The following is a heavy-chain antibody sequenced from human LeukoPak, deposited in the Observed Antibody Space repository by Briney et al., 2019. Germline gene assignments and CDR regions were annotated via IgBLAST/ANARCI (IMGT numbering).Heavy chain of an antibody. CDR1: GFAFDDYA. J-gene: IGHJ4*02. V-gene: IGHV3-43*02. CDR2: ISGDGGST. D-gene: IGHD6-19*01. CDR3: AKDRGWYDY. Sequence: GGSLRLSCAASGFAFDDYAMHWVRQAPGKGLEWVSLISGDGGSTYYADSVKGRFTISRDNSKNSLYLQMNSLRTEDTALYHCAKDRGWYDYWGQGTLVTVSS.